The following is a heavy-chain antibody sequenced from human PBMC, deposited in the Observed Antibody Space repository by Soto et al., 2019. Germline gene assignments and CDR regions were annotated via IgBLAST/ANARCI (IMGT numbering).Heavy chain of an antibody. V-gene: IGHV4-30-2*01. D-gene: IGHD2-15*01. CDR1: GGSISSGGYS. CDR2: IYHSGST. J-gene: IGHJ4*02. CDR3: ARGVAFDY. Sequence: SETLSLTCAVSGGSISSGGYSWSWIRQPPGKGLEWIGYIYHSGSTYYNPSLKSRVTISVDRSKNQFSLKLSSVTAADTVVYYCARGVAFDYWGQGTLVTVSS.